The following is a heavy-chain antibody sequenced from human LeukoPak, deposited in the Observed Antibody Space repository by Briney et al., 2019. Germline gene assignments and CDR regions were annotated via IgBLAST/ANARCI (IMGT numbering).Heavy chain of an antibody. CDR2: ISGRGGST. V-gene: IGHV3-23*01. CDR1: GFTFSIYA. Sequence: GGSLRLSCAASGFTFSIYAMSWVRQAPGKGREWVSSISGRGGSTYYTDSVKGRLTISRDNYKNTLYRQINSLRAEDTAVYYCAKDRNYYYDSTLDWFDPWGQGTLVTVSS. D-gene: IGHD3-22*01. CDR3: AKDRNYYYDSTLDWFDP. J-gene: IGHJ5*02.